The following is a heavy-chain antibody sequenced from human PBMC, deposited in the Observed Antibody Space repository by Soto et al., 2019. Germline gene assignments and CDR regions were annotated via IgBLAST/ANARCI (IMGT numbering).Heavy chain of an antibody. CDR1: WITIGNHP. CDR2: ISGSGDRT. CDR3: VKDDGGYPSTAPH. J-gene: IGHJ4*02. D-gene: IGHD3-22*01. V-gene: IGHV3-23*01. Sequence: GGALRVPWAASWITIGNHPISRVPQAPGKGLDWVSGISGSGDRTYYADSAKGRFTISKDISRNSLSLQLDSLGVEDTAVYFCVKDDGGYPSTAPHWGQGTLVTVSS.